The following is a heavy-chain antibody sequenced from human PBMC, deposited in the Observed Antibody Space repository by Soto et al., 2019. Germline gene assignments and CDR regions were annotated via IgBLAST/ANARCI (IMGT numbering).Heavy chain of an antibody. V-gene: IGHV4-34*01. CDR1: GGFVSSGSYY. CDR3: ARVERGTVTTVVDAFDI. J-gene: IGHJ3*02. D-gene: IGHD1-1*01. Sequence: QVQLQQWGAGLLKPSETLSLTCAVYGGFVSSGSYYWSWIRQPPGKGLEWIGEMSHSGGTLCNPSLKSRVTIPVDTSKNQFSLKIYSVAAADTALYYCARVERGTVTTVVDAFDILGQGTMVTVSS. CDR2: MSHSGGT.